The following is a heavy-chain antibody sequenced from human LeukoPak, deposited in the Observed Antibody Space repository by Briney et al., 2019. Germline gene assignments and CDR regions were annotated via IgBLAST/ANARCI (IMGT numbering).Heavy chain of an antibody. CDR1: GFTFSSYG. V-gene: IGHV3-30*03. CDR3: ASGGDWVFDS. J-gene: IGHJ4*02. Sequence: GGSLRLSCAASGFTFSSYGMHWVRQAPGKGLEWVAVISYDGTKRHYADSVKGRVTISRDNSKITLYLYMNSLRAEDTAVYHCASGGDWVFDSWGQGTLVTVSS. CDR2: ISYDGTKR. D-gene: IGHD2-21*02.